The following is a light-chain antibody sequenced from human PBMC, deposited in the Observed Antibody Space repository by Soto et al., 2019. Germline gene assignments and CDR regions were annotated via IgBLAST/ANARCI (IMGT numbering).Light chain of an antibody. CDR1: QGLTNH. V-gene: IGKV1-33*01. J-gene: IGKJ4*01. CDR2: GSS. CDR3: QQYDHMVT. Sequence: DIQLTQSPSSLSASVGDRVTITCQASQGLTNHLNWYQQKPGKAPKVLIHGSSKLETGVPSRFSGGGSGTGFTFTIVSLQPEDIATYYCQQYDHMVTFGGGTKVEIK.